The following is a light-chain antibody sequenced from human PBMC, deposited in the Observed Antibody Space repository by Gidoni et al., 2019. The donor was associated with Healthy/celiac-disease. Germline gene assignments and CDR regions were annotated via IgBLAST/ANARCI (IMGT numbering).Light chain of an antibody. Sequence: IVLTPSPGTLSLSPGERATLSCRASQSVSSSYLAWYQQKPGQAPRLLIYGASSRATGIPDRFSGSGSGTDFTLTISRLEPEYAAVYYCQQYGSSSTFGQGTRLEIK. CDR2: GAS. CDR3: QQYGSSST. J-gene: IGKJ5*01. V-gene: IGKV3-20*01. CDR1: QSVSSSY.